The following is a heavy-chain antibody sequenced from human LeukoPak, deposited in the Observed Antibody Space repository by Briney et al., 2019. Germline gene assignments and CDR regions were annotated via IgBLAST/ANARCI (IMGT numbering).Heavy chain of an antibody. D-gene: IGHD7-27*01. CDR1: GFTFSSYA. Sequence: GGSLRLSCAASGFTFSSYAMHWVRQAPGKGLEWVSSISSSSTYIYYANSVKGRFTISRDNAKNSLYLQMNSLRAEDTAVYYCARLMGNYFDYWGQGTLVTVSS. CDR3: ARLMGNYFDY. J-gene: IGHJ4*02. CDR2: ISSSSTYI. V-gene: IGHV3-21*01.